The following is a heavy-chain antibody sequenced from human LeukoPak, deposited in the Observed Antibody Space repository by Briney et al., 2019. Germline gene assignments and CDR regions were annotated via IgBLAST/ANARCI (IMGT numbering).Heavy chain of an antibody. Sequence: GGSLRLSCAASGFTFSSYAMSWVRQAPGKGLERVSAISGSGGSTYYADSVKGRFTISRDNSKNTLYLQMNSLRAEDTAVYYCAKDVRFLEWLDPFDYWGQGTLVTVSS. CDR3: AKDVRFLEWLDPFDY. V-gene: IGHV3-23*01. CDR2: ISGSGGST. D-gene: IGHD3-3*01. J-gene: IGHJ4*02. CDR1: GFTFSSYA.